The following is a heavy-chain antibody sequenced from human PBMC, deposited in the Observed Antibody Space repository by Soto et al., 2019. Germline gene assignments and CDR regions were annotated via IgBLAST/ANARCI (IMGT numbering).Heavy chain of an antibody. CDR2: TYYGSKWYN. Sequence: QTLSLTCAISGDSVSSNSAAWNWIRQSPSRVLEWLGRTYYGSKWYNDYAVSVKSRITINPDTSKNQFSLQLNSLTPEDTAVYYCERDASEDIVVVPAAWDYYGMDVWGQGTTVTVSS. CDR3: ERDASEDIVVVPAAWDYYGMDV. V-gene: IGHV6-1*01. J-gene: IGHJ6*02. CDR1: GDSVSSNSAA. D-gene: IGHD2-2*01.